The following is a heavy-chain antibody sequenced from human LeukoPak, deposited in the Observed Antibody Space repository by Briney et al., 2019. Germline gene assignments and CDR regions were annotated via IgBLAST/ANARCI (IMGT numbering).Heavy chain of an antibody. CDR3: ARRGITYSSSFFAY. J-gene: IGHJ4*02. D-gene: IGHD2-2*01. CDR2: IFYSGST. Sequence: PSETLSLTCTVSGGSIGGSNPHWGWIRQPPGKGLEWIGSIFYSGSTYYNPSLKSRVTMSVDTSENQFSLKVTSVTAADTATYYCARRGITYSSSFFAYWGQGTLVNVSS. CDR1: GGSIGGSNPH. V-gene: IGHV4-39*01.